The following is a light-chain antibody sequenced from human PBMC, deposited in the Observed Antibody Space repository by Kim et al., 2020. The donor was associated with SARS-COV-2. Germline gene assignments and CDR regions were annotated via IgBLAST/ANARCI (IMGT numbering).Light chain of an antibody. J-gene: IGKJ2*01. CDR1: QSVCSQC. V-gene: IGKV3-20*01. Sequence: GKRATHSCRTSQSVCSQCLAWYQQKPGQAPRLLIYSVSNRATGIPDRFSGSGSGTDFTLTISRLEPEDFAVYYCQQYGIAPPYTFGQGTKLEI. CDR3: QQYGIAPPYT. CDR2: SVS.